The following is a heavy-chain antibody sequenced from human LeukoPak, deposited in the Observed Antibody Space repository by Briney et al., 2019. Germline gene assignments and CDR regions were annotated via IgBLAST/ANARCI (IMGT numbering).Heavy chain of an antibody. J-gene: IGHJ4*02. CDR3: ARRYFDWHYFDF. CDR1: GGSFSGYY. Sequence: SETLSLTCAVYGGSFSGYYWSWIRQAPGKGLEWIGNIYYTGSTYYNPSLKSRVSMSVDTSKNQFSLRLSSVTAADTAVYYCARRYFDWHYFDFWAQGTLVTVSS. CDR2: IYYTGST. D-gene: IGHD3-9*01. V-gene: IGHV4-59*04.